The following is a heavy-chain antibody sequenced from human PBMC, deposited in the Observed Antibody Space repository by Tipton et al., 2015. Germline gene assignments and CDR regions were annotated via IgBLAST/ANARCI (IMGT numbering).Heavy chain of an antibody. Sequence: TLSLTCAVYVGSFSGYYWSWIRQPPGKGLEWIGSISHSGNTYYNPSLKSRVTMSRDTSKNQFSLKLRSVTAEDTAVYYCAAYCAGGSCADHWGQGTLVTVSS. CDR3: AAYCAGGSCADH. V-gene: IGHV4-34*01. CDR1: VGSFSGYY. J-gene: IGHJ4*02. CDR2: ISHSGNT. D-gene: IGHD2-15*01.